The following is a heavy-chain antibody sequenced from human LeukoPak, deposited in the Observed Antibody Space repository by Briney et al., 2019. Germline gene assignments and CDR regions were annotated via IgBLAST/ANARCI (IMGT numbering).Heavy chain of an antibody. D-gene: IGHD6-13*01. V-gene: IGHV5-51*01. J-gene: IGHJ5*02. Sequence: GESLKISCKGSGYSFTSYWIGWVRQMPGKGLEWMGIIYPGDSHSTYSPSFQGQVTISADKSITTAYLQWSSLKASDTAMYYCARRGNIAAPGIVSWFDPWGQGTLVTVSS. CDR3: ARRGNIAAPGIVSWFDP. CDR1: GYSFTSYW. CDR2: IYPGDSHS.